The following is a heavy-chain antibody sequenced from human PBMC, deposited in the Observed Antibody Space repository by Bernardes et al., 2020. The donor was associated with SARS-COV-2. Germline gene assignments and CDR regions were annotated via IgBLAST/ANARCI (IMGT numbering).Heavy chain of an antibody. Sequence: SLRLSFAASGFTVSSNYMSWVRQAPGKGLEWVSVIYSGGSTYYADSVKGRFTISRDNSKNTLYLQMNSLRAEDTAVYYCARVEQQLGLDYYYYYMDVWGKGTTVTVSS. V-gene: IGHV3-66*02. CDR3: ARVEQQLGLDYYYYYMDV. D-gene: IGHD6-13*01. CDR2: IYSGGST. J-gene: IGHJ6*03. CDR1: GFTVSSNY.